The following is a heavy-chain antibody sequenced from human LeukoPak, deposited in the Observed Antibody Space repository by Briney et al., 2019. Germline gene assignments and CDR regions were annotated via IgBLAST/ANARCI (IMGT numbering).Heavy chain of an antibody. V-gene: IGHV3-30*04. CDR1: GFTFSSYA. J-gene: IGHJ4*02. Sequence: PGGSLKLSCAASGFTFSSYALHWVRQAPGRGLEWVAVMSSDRTERYYADSVKGRFTISRDNSKNTMYLQMNSLTVQDAAVYYCAKSRVVAAAHFDSWGQGTLVAVSP. D-gene: IGHD2-15*01. CDR2: MSSDRTER. CDR3: AKSRVVAAAHFDS.